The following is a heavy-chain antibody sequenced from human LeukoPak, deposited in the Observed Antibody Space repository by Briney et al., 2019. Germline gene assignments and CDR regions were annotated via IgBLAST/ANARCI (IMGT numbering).Heavy chain of an antibody. CDR2: IWYDGSNT. CDR1: GFTFSSYG. Sequence: PGGSLRLSCAASGFTFSSYGMHCVRQAPGKGLEWVAGIWYDGSNTYYADSVKGRITISRDNSKNTPYLQMNSLRADDTAVYYCAKDPEYSSSGIDYWGQGTLVTVSS. D-gene: IGHD6-13*01. V-gene: IGHV3-33*06. J-gene: IGHJ4*02. CDR3: AKDPEYSSSGIDY.